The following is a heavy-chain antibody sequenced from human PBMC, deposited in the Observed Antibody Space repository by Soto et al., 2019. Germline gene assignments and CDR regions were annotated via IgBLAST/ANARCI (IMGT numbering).Heavy chain of an antibody. Sequence: ASETLSLTCTVSGGSISSYYWSWIRQPPGKGLEWIGYIYYSGSTNYNPSLKSRVTISVDTSKNQFSLKLSSVTAADTAVYYCARMGLNYGDKKYYFDYWGQGTLVTVSS. J-gene: IGHJ4*02. D-gene: IGHD4-17*01. V-gene: IGHV4-59*08. CDR1: GGSISSYY. CDR3: ARMGLNYGDKKYYFDY. CDR2: IYYSGST.